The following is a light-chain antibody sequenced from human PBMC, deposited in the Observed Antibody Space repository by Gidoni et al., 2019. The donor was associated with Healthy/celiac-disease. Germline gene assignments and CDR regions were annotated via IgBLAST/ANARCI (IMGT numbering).Light chain of an antibody. V-gene: IGKV1-33*01. CDR1: QDIINY. CDR2: DAS. J-gene: IGKJ4*01. Sequence: DIQMTQSPSSLSASVGDRVTITCQASQDIINYLNWYQQKPGKAPKLLIYDASNLETGVPSRFSGSGSGTDFTFTISSLQPEDIATYYCQQYDNLPLTFGGXTKVEIK. CDR3: QQYDNLPLT.